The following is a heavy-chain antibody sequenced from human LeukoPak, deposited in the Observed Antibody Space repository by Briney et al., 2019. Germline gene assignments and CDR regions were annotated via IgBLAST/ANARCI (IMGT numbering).Heavy chain of an antibody. V-gene: IGHV4-59*01. Sequence: SETLSLTRTVSGGSISSYYWSWIRQPPGKGLEWIGYIYYSGSTNYNPSLKSRVTISVDTSKSQFSLKLSSVTAADTAVYYCARGYCSGGSCYPYYFDYWGQGTLVTVSS. CDR2: IYYSGST. CDR3: ARGYCSGGSCYPYYFDY. D-gene: IGHD2-15*01. CDR1: GGSISSYY. J-gene: IGHJ4*02.